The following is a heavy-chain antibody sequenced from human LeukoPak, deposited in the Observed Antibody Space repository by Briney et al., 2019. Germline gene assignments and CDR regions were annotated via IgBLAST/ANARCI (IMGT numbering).Heavy chain of an antibody. V-gene: IGHV4-59*08. J-gene: IGHJ4*02. Sequence: PSEPLSLTCPVPGGSFSSYYWSWIRQPPGKGLEWIGYIYYSGSTNYNPSLKSRVTISVDTSKNQFSLKLSSVTAADTAVYYCARHNPGIVGATTPPDYWGQGTLVTVSS. CDR1: GGSFSSYY. D-gene: IGHD1-26*01. CDR2: IYYSGST. CDR3: ARHNPGIVGATTPPDY.